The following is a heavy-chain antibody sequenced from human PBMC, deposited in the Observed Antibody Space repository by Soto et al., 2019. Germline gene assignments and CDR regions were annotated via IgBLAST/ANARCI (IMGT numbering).Heavy chain of an antibody. CDR3: ANRCRGDSSLDY. D-gene: IGHD6-13*01. CDR1: GFSLSTSGVG. CDR2: IYWDDDK. V-gene: IGHV2-5*02. J-gene: IGHJ4*02. Sequence: QITLKESGPTLVKPTQTLTLTCTFSGFSLSTSGVGVGWIRQPPGKALEWLALIYWDDDKRYSPYLKSRLTIAKDTSKNQVVLTMTNVDPVDTATYYCANRCRGDSSLDYWGQGTMVTVSS.